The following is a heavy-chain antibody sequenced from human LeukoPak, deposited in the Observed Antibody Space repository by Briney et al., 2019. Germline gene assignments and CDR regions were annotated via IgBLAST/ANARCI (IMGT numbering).Heavy chain of an antibody. Sequence: GGSLRLSCAASGFTFSSYEMNWVRQAPGKGLEWVSYISSNGSTIYYADSVKGRFTISRDNAKNSLYLQMNSLRAEDTAVYYCARGADGYSYGFWGQGTLVTVSS. CDR3: ARGADGYSYGF. V-gene: IGHV3-48*03. D-gene: IGHD5-18*01. J-gene: IGHJ4*02. CDR2: ISSNGSTI. CDR1: GFTFSSYE.